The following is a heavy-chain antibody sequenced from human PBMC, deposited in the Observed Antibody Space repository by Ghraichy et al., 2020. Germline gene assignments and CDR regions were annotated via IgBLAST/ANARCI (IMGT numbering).Heavy chain of an antibody. CDR2: INHSGST. CDR3: ARGRRSYSSGWSLDY. Sequence: SQTLSLTCAVYGGSFSGYYWSWIRQPPGKGLEWIGEINHSGSTNYNPSLKSRVTISVDTSKNQFSLKLSSVTAADTAVYYCARGRRSYSSGWSLDYWGQGTLVTVSP. J-gene: IGHJ4*02. CDR1: GGSFSGYY. D-gene: IGHD6-19*01. V-gene: IGHV4-34*01.